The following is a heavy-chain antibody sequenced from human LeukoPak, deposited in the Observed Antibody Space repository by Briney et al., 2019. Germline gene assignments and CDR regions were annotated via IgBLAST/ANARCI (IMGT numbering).Heavy chain of an antibody. Sequence: ASVTVSCRVSGNTLIELYTHWVRQAPGKGLEWMGGFDPEDGDTIYAQKFLGRVTMTEDISTDTAYMELSSLRSEDTAVYYCTTGRYYYDSRGYSRGGYYFDYWGQGTLVTVSS. CDR3: TTGRYYYDSRGYSRGGYYFDY. CDR2: FDPEDGDT. V-gene: IGHV1-24*01. J-gene: IGHJ4*02. CDR1: GNTLIELY. D-gene: IGHD3-22*01.